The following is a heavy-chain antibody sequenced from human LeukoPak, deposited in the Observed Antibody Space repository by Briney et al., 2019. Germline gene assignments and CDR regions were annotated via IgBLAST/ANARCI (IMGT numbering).Heavy chain of an antibody. CDR2: IYYSGST. J-gene: IGHJ4*02. CDR1: GGSISSYY. V-gene: IGHV4-59*01. CDR3: ARVGYSSSWLFDY. D-gene: IGHD6-13*01. Sequence: SETLSLTCTVSGGSISSYYWSWIRQPPGKGLEWIGSIYYSGSTNYNPSLKSRVTISLGTSKNQFSLKLSSVTAADTAVYYCARVGYSSSWLFDYWGQGTLVTVSS.